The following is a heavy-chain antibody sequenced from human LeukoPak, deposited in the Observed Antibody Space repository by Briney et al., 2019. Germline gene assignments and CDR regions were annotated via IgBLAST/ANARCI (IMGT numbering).Heavy chain of an antibody. J-gene: IGHJ6*02. Sequence: SETLSLTCTVSGYSISSGYYWGWIRQPPGKGLELIGSINHSGGTYYNPSLKSRVTISVDTSKNQFSLKLNSVNPEDTAVYYCARVGGGSDPYYAMDVWGQGTTVTVSS. D-gene: IGHD2-15*01. CDR2: INHSGGT. V-gene: IGHV4-38-2*02. CDR1: GYSISSGYY. CDR3: ARVGGGSDPYYAMDV.